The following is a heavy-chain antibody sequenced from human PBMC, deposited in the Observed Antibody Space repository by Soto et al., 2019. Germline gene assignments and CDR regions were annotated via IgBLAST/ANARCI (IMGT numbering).Heavy chain of an antibody. Sequence: GGSLRLSCVGSGFTFDDHAMHWVRQIPGKGLEWVSGLNWNSDGIGYADSVKGRFTISRDNAKNSLHLQMSSLRAEDTALYYCARGLRLTYDYYDMDFWGQGTRVTVSS. J-gene: IGHJ6*02. CDR2: LNWNSDGI. D-gene: IGHD5-12*01. V-gene: IGHV3-9*01. CDR1: GFTFDDHA. CDR3: ARGLRLTYDYYDMDF.